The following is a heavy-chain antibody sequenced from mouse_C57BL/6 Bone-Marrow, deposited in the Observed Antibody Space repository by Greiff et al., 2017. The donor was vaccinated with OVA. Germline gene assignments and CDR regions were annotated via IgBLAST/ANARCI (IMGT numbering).Heavy chain of an antibody. CDR2: IYIGNGYT. D-gene: IGHD5-1*01. CDR3: ARRSTFFDY. V-gene: IGHV1-58*01. CDR1: GYTFTSYG. J-gene: IGHJ2*01. Sequence: EVQLQQSGAELVRPGSSVKMSCKTSGYTFTSYGINWVKQRPGQGLEWIGYIYIGNGYTEYNEKFKGKATLTVEKSSSTVYLELSRLTSDDSAVYYCARRSTFFDYWGQGTTLTVSS.